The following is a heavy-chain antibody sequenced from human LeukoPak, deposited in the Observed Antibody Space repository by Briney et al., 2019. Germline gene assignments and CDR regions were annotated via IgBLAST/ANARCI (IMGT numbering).Heavy chain of an antibody. CDR3: ARGDYDILTGYYWAVDY. CDR2: INPNSGGT. V-gene: IGHV1-2*02. Sequence: GASVKVSCKASGYTFTGYYMHWVRQAPGQGLVWMGWINPNSGGTNYAQKFQGRVTMTRDTSISTAYMELSRLRSDDTAVYYCARGDYDILTGYYWAVDYWGQGTLVTVSS. D-gene: IGHD3-9*01. J-gene: IGHJ4*02. CDR1: GYTFTGYY.